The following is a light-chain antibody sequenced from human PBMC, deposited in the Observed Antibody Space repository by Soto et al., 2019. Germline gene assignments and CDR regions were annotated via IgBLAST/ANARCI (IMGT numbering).Light chain of an antibody. CDR3: QTWGTGIHVV. Sequence: QPVLTQSPSASASLGASVKLTCTLSSGHSSYAIAWHQQQPEKGPRYFMKLDSDGSHTKGDAIPDRFSGSSSGAERYLTISSLQSEDEADYYCQTWGTGIHVVFGGGTKVTVL. V-gene: IGLV4-69*01. CDR1: SGHSSYA. J-gene: IGLJ2*01. CDR2: LDSDGSH.